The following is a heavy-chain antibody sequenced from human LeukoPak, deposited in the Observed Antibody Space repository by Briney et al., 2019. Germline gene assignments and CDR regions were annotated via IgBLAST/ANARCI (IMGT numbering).Heavy chain of an antibody. J-gene: IGHJ6*03. Sequence: GGSLRLSCAASGFTLSSYSMNWVRQAPGKGLEWVSSISSSSSYIYYADSVKGRFTISRDNAKNSLYLQMNSLRAEDTAVYYCASSGYCSGGSCYSYYYMDVWGKGTTVTVSS. V-gene: IGHV3-21*01. CDR1: GFTLSSYS. CDR2: ISSSSSYI. D-gene: IGHD2-15*01. CDR3: ASSGYCSGGSCYSYYYMDV.